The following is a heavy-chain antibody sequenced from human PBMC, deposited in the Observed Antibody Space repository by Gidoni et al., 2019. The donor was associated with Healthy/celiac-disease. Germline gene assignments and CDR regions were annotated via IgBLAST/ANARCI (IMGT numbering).Heavy chain of an antibody. V-gene: IGHV3-9*01. Sequence: EVQLVESGGGLVQPGRSLRLSCAASGFTFDDYAMHWVRQAPGKGLEGVSGISWNSGSIGYADSVKGRFTISRDNAKNSLYLQMNSLRAEDTALYYCAKGLEPYYYYGMDVWGQGTTVTVSS. J-gene: IGHJ6*02. CDR3: AKGLEPYYYYGMDV. CDR1: GFTFDDYA. CDR2: ISWNSGSI.